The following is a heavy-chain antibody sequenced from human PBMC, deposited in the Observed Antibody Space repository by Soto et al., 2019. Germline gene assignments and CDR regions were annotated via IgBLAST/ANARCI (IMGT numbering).Heavy chain of an antibody. CDR3: ARRGSSSWYGY. V-gene: IGHV4-39*01. CDR1: GGSISSSSYY. D-gene: IGHD6-13*01. Sequence: PSETLCLTCTVSGGSISSSSYYWGWIRQPPGKGLEWIGSIYYSGSTYYNPSLKSRVTISVDTSKNQFSLKLSSVTAADTAVYYCARRGSSSWYGYWGQGTLVTVSS. CDR2: IYYSGST. J-gene: IGHJ4*02.